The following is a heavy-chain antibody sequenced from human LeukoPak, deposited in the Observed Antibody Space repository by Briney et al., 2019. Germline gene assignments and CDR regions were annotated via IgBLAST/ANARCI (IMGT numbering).Heavy chain of an antibody. CDR3: ARDRSPDY. J-gene: IGHJ4*02. CDR2: IRYDGSNK. Sequence: GGSLRLSCAASGFTFSSYGMHWVRQAPGKGLEWVAFIRYDGSNKYYADSVKGRFTISRDNAKNSLYLQMNSLRAEDTAVYYCARDRSPDYWGQGTLVTVSS. CDR1: GFTFSSYG. V-gene: IGHV3-30*02.